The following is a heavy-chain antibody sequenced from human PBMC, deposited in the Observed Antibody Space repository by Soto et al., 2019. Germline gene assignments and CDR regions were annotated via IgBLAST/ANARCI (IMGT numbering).Heavy chain of an antibody. V-gene: IGHV1-18*01. J-gene: IGHJ4*02. CDR3: ARNVVLVPAAHLDY. CDR1: GYTFTSYG. CDR2: ISAYNGNT. Sequence: QVQLVQSGAEVKKPGASVKVSCKASGYTFTSYGISWVRQAPGQGLEWMGWISAYNGNTNYAQKLQGRSTMTTDTSKSTANMEVRSLKSDDTAVYYCARNVVLVPAAHLDYWGQGTLVTVSS. D-gene: IGHD2-2*01.